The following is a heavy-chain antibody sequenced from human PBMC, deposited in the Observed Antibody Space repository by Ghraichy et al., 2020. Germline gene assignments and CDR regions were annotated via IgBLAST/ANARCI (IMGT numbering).Heavy chain of an antibody. D-gene: IGHD3-3*01. CDR1: GFSLSSYW. CDR3: VRDWTYTNSGLFYDVCDF. J-gene: IGHJ3*01. CDR2: IKRDGSDI. Sequence: GGSLRLSCAASGFSLSSYWMAWVRQAPGKGLEWVANIKRDGSDIHYLDSVKDRFTISRDNAKNSLYLQMSSLRGEDTAVYYCVRDWTYTNSGLFYDVCDFWGQGTMVTVSS. V-gene: IGHV3-7*03.